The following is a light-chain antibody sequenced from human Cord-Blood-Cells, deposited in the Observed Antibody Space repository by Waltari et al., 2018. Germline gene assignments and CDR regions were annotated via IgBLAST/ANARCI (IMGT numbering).Light chain of an antibody. CDR3: QQYYSTPLT. Sequence: DIVMTQSPDALAVSLGERATINCKSSKSVLYSSNNKNYLAWYQQKPGKPPKLLIYWASTRESGVPDRFSGSGSGTDFTLTISSLQAEDVAVYYCQQYYSTPLTFGGGTKVEIK. V-gene: IGKV4-1*01. CDR1: KSVLYSSNNKNY. CDR2: WAS. J-gene: IGKJ4*01.